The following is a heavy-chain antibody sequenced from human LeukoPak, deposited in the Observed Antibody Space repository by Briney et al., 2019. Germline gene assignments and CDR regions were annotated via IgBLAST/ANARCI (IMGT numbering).Heavy chain of an antibody. J-gene: IGHJ4*02. Sequence: GGSLRLSCAASGFTFSSYAMSWVRQAQGKGLEWVSAISGSSGRTYYTDSVKGRFTISRDNSKNTLYLQMNSLRAEDTAVYYCAKDRIPSSGWESDYWGQGTLVTVSS. V-gene: IGHV3-23*01. D-gene: IGHD3-22*01. CDR2: ISGSSGRT. CDR3: AKDRIPSSGWESDY. CDR1: GFTFSSYA.